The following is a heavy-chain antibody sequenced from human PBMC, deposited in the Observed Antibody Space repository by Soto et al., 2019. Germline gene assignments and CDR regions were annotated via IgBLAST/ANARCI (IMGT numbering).Heavy chain of an antibody. V-gene: IGHV1-69*13. Sequence: GASVKVSCKASGGTFSSYAISWVRQAPGQGLEWMGGIIPIFGTANYAQKFQGRVTITADESTSTAYMELSSLRSEGTAVYYCASCLYCSSTSWSVVPMDVWGQGTTVTVSS. D-gene: IGHD2-2*01. CDR2: IIPIFGTA. J-gene: IGHJ6*02. CDR1: GGTFSSYA. CDR3: ASCLYCSSTSWSVVPMDV.